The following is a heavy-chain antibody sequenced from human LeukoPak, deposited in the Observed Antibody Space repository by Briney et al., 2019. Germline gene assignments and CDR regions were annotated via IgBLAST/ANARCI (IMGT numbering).Heavy chain of an antibody. V-gene: IGHV3-48*04. CDR3: ARVRGPTVTMMYFDY. J-gene: IGHJ4*02. D-gene: IGHD4-17*01. CDR1: GFIFRSHG. Sequence: GGSLRLSCAGSGFIFRSHGMIWVRQAPGRGLEWVSYISPGGNTIYYADSMKGRFTVSRDDAKNLLSLHMNSLRAEDTAVYYCARVRGPTVTMMYFDYWGQGTLVTVSS. CDR2: ISPGGNTI.